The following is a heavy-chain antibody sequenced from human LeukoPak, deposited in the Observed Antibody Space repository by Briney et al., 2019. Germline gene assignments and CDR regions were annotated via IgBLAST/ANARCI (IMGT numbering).Heavy chain of an antibody. J-gene: IGHJ4*02. Sequence: SETLSLTCAVYGGSFSGYYWSWIRQPPGKGLEWIGEINHSGSTNYNPSLKSRVTISVDTSKNQFSLKLSSVTAADTAVYYCARGRPYYDFWSGYQTLFGYWGQGTLVTVSS. D-gene: IGHD3-3*01. V-gene: IGHV4-34*01. CDR1: GGSFSGYY. CDR2: INHSGST. CDR3: ARGRPYYDFWSGYQTLFGY.